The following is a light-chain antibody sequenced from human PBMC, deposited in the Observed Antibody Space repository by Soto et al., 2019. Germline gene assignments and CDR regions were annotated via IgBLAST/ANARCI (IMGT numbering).Light chain of an antibody. V-gene: IGKV3-11*01. Sequence: EIVLTQSPATLSLSPGERATLSCRASQSVSSYLAWYQQKPGQAPRLLLYDASNRATGIPARFSGSVSGTDFTLTISSLEPEDFAIYYSQQRSNWLETFGPRTKVDIK. CDR3: QQRSNWLET. CDR1: QSVSSY. CDR2: DAS. J-gene: IGKJ3*01.